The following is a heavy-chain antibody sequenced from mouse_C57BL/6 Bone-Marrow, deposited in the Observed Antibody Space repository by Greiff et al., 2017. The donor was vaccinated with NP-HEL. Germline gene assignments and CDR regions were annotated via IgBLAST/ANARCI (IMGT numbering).Heavy chain of an antibody. V-gene: IGHV1-42*01. D-gene: IGHD2-3*01. CDR1: GYSFTGYY. Sequence: DVQLQESGPELVKPGASVKISCKASGYSFTGYYMNWVKQSPEKSLEWIGEINPSTGGTTYNQKFKAKATLTVDKSSSTAYMQLKSLTSEDSAVYYCARDGYSDYWGQGTTLTVSS. CDR3: ARDGYSDY. CDR2: INPSTGGT. J-gene: IGHJ2*01.